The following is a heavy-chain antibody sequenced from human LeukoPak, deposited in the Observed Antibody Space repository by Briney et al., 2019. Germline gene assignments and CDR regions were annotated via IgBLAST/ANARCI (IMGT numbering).Heavy chain of an antibody. CDR2: IYYSGST. CDR3: ARGAPGYYFDY. J-gene: IGHJ4*02. Sequence: KSSETLSLTCTVSGGSISSSSYYWGWIRQPPGKGLEWIGSIYYSGSTYYNPSLKSRVTISVDTSKNQFSLKLSSVTAADTAVYYCARGAPGYYFDYWGQGTLVTVSS. D-gene: IGHD1-14*01. CDR1: GGSISSSSYY. V-gene: IGHV4-39*01.